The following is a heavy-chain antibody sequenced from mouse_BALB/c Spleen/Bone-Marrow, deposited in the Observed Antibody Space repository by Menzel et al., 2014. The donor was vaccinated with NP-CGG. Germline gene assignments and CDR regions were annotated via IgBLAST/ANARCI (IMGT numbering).Heavy chain of an antibody. CDR3: ARGNYVDY. Sequence: VQLQQSGPGLVKPSQSLSLTCSVTGYSITSGYYWNWIRQFPGNKLEWMGYISYDGSNNYNPSLQNRISITRDTSKNQFFLKLNSVTTEDTATYYCARGNYVDYWGQGTTLTVSS. J-gene: IGHJ2*01. CDR1: GYSITSGYY. CDR2: ISYDGSN. V-gene: IGHV3-6*02.